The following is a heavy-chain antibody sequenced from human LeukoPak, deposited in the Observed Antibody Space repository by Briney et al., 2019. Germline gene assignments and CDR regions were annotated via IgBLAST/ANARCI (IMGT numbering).Heavy chain of an antibody. V-gene: IGHV4-59*08. D-gene: IGHD5-24*01. CDR1: GGSISSYY. J-gene: IGHJ4*02. Sequence: SETLSLTCTVSGGSISSYYWSWIRQPPGKGLEWIGYIYCSGSTNYNPSLKSRVTISVDTSKNQFSLKLSSVTAADTAVYYCARREKWGDGYPFDYWGQGTLVTVSS. CDR3: ARREKWGDGYPFDY. CDR2: IYCSGST.